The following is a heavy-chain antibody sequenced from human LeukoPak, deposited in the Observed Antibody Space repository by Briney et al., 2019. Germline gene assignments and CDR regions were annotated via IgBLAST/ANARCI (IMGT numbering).Heavy chain of an antibody. CDR1: GFTFSSYE. CDR2: ISSSGSTI. V-gene: IGHV3-48*03. J-gene: IGHJ6*04. CDR3: AELGIIVIGGV. D-gene: IGHD3-10*02. Sequence: GSLRLSCAASGFTFSSYEMNWVRQAPGKGLEWVSYISSSGSTIYYADSVKGRFTISRDNAKNSLYLQMNSLRAEDTAVYYCAELGIIVIGGVWGKGTTVTISS.